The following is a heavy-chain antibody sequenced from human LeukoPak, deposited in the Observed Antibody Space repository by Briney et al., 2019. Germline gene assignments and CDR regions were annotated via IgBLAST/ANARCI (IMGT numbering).Heavy chain of an antibody. CDR2: ISYDGSDK. J-gene: IGHJ4*02. V-gene: IGHV3-30*18. D-gene: IGHD1-1*01. CDR3: AKDKVERYYIDY. Sequence: GGSLRLSCAASGFTFSGYGMHWVRQAPGKGLEWVAVISYDGSDKYYTDSVKGRFTISRDNSKNTLYLQVNSLRTEDTAVYYCAKDKVERYYIDYWGQGTLVTVSS. CDR1: GFTFSGYG.